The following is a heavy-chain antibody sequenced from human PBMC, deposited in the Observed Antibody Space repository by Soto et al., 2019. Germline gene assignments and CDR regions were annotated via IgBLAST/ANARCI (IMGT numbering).Heavy chain of an antibody. CDR1: GGSISSYY. CDR3: ARGAHRGDRDGMLPFDY. J-gene: IGHJ4*02. V-gene: IGHV4-59*01. D-gene: IGHD5-12*01. CDR2: IYYSGST. Sequence: SETLSLTCTVSGGSISSYYWSWIRQPPGKGLEWIGSIYYSGSTNYNPSLKSRVTISVDTSKNQFSLKLSSVTAADTAVYYCARGAHRGDRDGMLPFDYWGQGTMVTVSS.